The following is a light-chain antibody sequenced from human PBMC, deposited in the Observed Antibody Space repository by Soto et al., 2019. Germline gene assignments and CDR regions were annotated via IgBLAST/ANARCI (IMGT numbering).Light chain of an antibody. CDR3: QQANSFPLT. CDR1: QSVSLS. J-gene: IGKJ4*01. CDR2: GAS. Sequence: ELVLTQSPATLSVSLGDSATLSCRASQSVSLSLAWFQMRPGQPPRLLIYGASTRATDIPARFSGSGSGTDFTLTISSLQPEDFATYYCQQANSFPLTFGGGTKV. V-gene: IGKV3-15*01.